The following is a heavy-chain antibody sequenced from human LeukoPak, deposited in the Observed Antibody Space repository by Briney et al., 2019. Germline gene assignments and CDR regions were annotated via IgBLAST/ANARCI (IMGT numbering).Heavy chain of an antibody. V-gene: IGHV3-23*01. J-gene: IGHJ4*02. CDR2: ISASGGTT. D-gene: IGHD3-22*01. Sequence: GGSLRLSCAASGFTFSSYAMSWVRQAPGKGLEWVSAISASGGTTYYADSVKGRFTISRDNSKNTLVLQLNSLRAEDTAVYYCAKDPTDFDSSGQTYFDYWGQGTLVTVSS. CDR3: AKDPTDFDSSGQTYFDY. CDR1: GFTFSSYA.